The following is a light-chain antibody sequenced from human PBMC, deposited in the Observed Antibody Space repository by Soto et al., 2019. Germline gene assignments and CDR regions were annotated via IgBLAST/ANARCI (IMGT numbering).Light chain of an antibody. CDR2: EVS. CDR1: SSDVGGYNY. CDR3: SSYTRNSTLV. J-gene: IGLJ2*01. V-gene: IGLV2-14*01. Sequence: QSALTQPASVSGSPGQSITISCTGTSSDVGGYNYVSWYQQHPGKAPKFMIYEVSNRPSGVSNRFSGSKSGNTASLTISGLHAEDEADDYCSSYTRNSTLVFGGGTKLTVL.